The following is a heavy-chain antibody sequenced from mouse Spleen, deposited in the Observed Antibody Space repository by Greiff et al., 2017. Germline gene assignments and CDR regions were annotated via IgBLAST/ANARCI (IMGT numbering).Heavy chain of an antibody. J-gene: IGHJ3*01. V-gene: IGHV1-62-2*01. Sequence: VQLQQSGAELVKPGASVKLSCRASGYTFTEYTIHWIKQRPGQGLEWIGCILPGSGGIKSNEKFKDKATLTADKSSSTVYMELTRLTSEDAAVYFCARHEEGGLPGFAYWGQGTLVTVSA. CDR2: ILPGSGGI. D-gene: IGHD2-10*01. CDR1: GYTFTEYT. CDR3: ARHEEGGLPGFAY.